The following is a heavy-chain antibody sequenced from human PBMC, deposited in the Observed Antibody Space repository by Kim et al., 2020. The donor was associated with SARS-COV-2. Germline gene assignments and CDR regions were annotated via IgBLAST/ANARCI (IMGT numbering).Heavy chain of an antibody. CDR1: GFTFTGFA. J-gene: IGHJ6*02. Sequence: GGSLRLSCVASGFTFTGFAMHWVRQAPGKGLEWVALISYDGSNKYYPESVKGRFTVSRDNSKNTLYLQINALRTEDTALYYCAKMEGFCNNPTCYSYYYGIDVWNQGTTVTVS. V-gene: IGHV3-30*18. CDR2: ISYDGSNK. CDR3: AKMEGFCNNPTCYSYYYGIDV. D-gene: IGHD2-2*01.